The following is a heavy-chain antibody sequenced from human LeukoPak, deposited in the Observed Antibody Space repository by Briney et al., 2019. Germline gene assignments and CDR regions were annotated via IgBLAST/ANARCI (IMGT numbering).Heavy chain of an antibody. D-gene: IGHD3-3*01. J-gene: IGHJ4*02. CDR1: GGSFSGYY. V-gene: IGHV4-34*01. CDR3: AFWSGRMDY. Sequence: SETLSLTCDVYGGSFSGYYWTWIRQPPGKGLEWIGEITHSGSTNYNPSLKSRVTISVDTSKTQFSLKLTSVTAADTAVYCCAFWSGRMDYWGQGTLVTVSS. CDR2: ITHSGST.